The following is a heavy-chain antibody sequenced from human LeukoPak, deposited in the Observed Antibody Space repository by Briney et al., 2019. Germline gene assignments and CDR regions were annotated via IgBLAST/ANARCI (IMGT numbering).Heavy chain of an antibody. D-gene: IGHD3-22*01. CDR3: ARALERYYYDSSGYYAHFDY. CDR1: GGSINSSSYY. J-gene: IGHJ4*02. Sequence: SETLSLTCTVSGGSINSSSYYWGWIRQPPGKGLEWIGTIYYSGSTYYNPSLKSRVTISVDTSKNQFSLKLSSVTASDTAVYYCARALERYYYDSSGYYAHFDYWGQGTLVTVSS. V-gene: IGHV4-39*01. CDR2: IYYSGST.